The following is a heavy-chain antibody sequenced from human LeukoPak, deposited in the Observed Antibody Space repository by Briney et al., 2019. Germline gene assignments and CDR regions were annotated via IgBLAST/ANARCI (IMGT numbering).Heavy chain of an antibody. CDR3: ARADDYVRFDP. CDR2: INHSGST. Sequence: PSETLSLTCVVYGGSFSGYYWSWISQPPGKGLEWIGEINHSGSTNYNPSLKSRVTISVDTSKNQFSLKLSSVTAADTAVYYCARADDYVRFDPWGQGTLVTVSS. V-gene: IGHV4-34*01. D-gene: IGHD4-17*01. J-gene: IGHJ5*02. CDR1: GGSFSGYY.